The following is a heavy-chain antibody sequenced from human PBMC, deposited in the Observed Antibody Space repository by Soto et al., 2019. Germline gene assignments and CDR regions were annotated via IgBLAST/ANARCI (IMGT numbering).Heavy chain of an antibody. CDR1: GFTSSTYG. J-gene: IGHJ4*02. Sequence: QVKLVESGGGVVQPGRSLRLSCAASGFTSSTYGMHWVRQAPGKGLEWVAFISYDGNNRYYIDSVKGRFTISRDKSKNTLYLQMNSLRAEDTAVYYCASIRSGWYGGAFDVWGRGNLVTVSS. V-gene: IGHV3-30*03. CDR3: ASIRSGWYGGAFDV. CDR2: ISYDGNNR. D-gene: IGHD6-19*01.